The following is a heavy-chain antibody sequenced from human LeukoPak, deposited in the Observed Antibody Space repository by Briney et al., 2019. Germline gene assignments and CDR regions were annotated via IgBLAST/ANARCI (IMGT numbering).Heavy chain of an antibody. Sequence: SVKVSCKASGYTFTGYCIHWVRQAPGQGLEWMGWISTYNGNTKNAQKLQGRVTMTTDTSTSTAYMELRTLRSDDTAVYYCARADTVRLGELSHFDYWGQGTLVTVSS. V-gene: IGHV1-18*04. CDR1: GYTFTGYC. CDR2: ISTYNGNT. D-gene: IGHD3-16*02. CDR3: ARADTVRLGELSHFDY. J-gene: IGHJ4*02.